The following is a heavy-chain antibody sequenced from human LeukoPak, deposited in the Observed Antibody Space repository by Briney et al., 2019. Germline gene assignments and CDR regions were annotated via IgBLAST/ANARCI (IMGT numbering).Heavy chain of an antibody. J-gene: IGHJ5*02. D-gene: IGHD4-11*01. CDR3: ARRATTEKLNWFDP. V-gene: IGHV3-48*03. CDR2: ISSSGSTI. Sequence: GGSLRLSCAASGFTFSSYEMNWVRQAPGKGLEWVSYISSSGSTIYYADSVKGRFTISRDNAKNSLYLQMNSLRAEDTAVYYCARRATTEKLNWFDPWGQGTLVTVSS. CDR1: GFTFSSYE.